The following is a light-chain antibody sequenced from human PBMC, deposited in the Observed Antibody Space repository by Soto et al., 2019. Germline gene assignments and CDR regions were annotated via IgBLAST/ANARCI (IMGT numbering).Light chain of an antibody. Sequence: QSVLTQPPSVSGAPGQRVTISCTGSSPNIGAGYDVHWYQQLPGTAPKLLIYGNSNRPSRVPDRFSGSKSGTSASLAITGLQAEDEADYYCQSYDSSLSGLVFGGGTKLTVL. CDR2: GNS. CDR1: SPNIGAGYD. CDR3: QSYDSSLSGLV. V-gene: IGLV1-40*01. J-gene: IGLJ2*01.